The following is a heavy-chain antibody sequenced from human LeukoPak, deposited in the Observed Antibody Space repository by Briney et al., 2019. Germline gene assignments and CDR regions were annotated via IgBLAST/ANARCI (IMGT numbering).Heavy chain of an antibody. V-gene: IGHV3-33*01. D-gene: IGHD3-22*01. CDR2: IWYDGSNK. CDR3: AREGTDYYDNSGTYYNAFDI. CDR1: GFTFSSYG. J-gene: IGHJ3*02. Sequence: GGSLRLSCAASGFTFSSYGMHWVRQAPGKGLEWVAVIWYDGSNKYYADSVKGRFIISRDNSKNTLYLQMNSLRAEDTAVYYCAREGTDYYDNSGTYYNAFDIWGQGTRVTVSS.